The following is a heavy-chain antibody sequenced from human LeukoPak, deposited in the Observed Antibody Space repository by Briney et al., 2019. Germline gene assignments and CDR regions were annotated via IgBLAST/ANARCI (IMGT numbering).Heavy chain of an antibody. Sequence: SETLSLTCTVSGGSISSYYWSWIRQPPGKELEWIGYVFYSGSTNYNPSLKSRVTISVDTSKNQFSLKLSSVTAADTAVYYCARRMGSSWTFDYWGQGTLVTVPS. V-gene: IGHV4-59*01. CDR2: VFYSGST. CDR1: GGSISSYY. CDR3: ARRMGSSWTFDY. J-gene: IGHJ4*02. D-gene: IGHD6-13*01.